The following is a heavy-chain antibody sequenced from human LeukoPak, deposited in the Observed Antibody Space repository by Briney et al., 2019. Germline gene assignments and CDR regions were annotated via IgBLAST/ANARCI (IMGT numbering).Heavy chain of an antibody. CDR2: IYHSGST. D-gene: IGHD2-21*01. J-gene: IGHJ6*03. Sequence: SETLSLTCAVSGGSISSSNWWSWVRQPPGKGLEWTGEIYHSGSTNYNPSLKSRVTISVDKSKNQFSLKLSSVTAADTAVYYCARVGPISRLYYYYYMDVWGKGTTVTISS. CDR1: GGSISSSNW. V-gene: IGHV4-4*02. CDR3: ARVGPISRLYYYYYMDV.